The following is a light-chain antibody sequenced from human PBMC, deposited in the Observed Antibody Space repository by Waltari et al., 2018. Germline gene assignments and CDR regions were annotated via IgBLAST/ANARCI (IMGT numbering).Light chain of an antibody. Sequence: QSALTQPRSVSGSPGQSVPIPCTGTSSDVGSYDYVSWYQQHPGKAPKVMIYDVNKRPSGVPDRFSGSKSGNTASLTISGLQAEDEAEYYCCSYGGSYYVLGTGTEVTVL. CDR3: CSYGGSYYV. CDR1: SSDVGSYDY. V-gene: IGLV2-11*01. J-gene: IGLJ1*01. CDR2: DVN.